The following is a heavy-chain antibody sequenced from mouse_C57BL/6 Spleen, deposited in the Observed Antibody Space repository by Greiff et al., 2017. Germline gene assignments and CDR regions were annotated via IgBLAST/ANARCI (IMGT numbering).Heavy chain of an antibody. J-gene: IGHJ4*01. CDR3: ARKGVYSNDARDY. CDR2: IWSGGST. V-gene: IGHV2-2*01. CDR1: GFSLTSYG. Sequence: QVQLQQSGPGLVQPSQSLSITCTVSGFSLTSYGVHWVRQSPGKGLDWLGVIWSGGSTDYNAAFISRLSISKDNSKSKVFFKMNSLQADDTAIYCCARKGVYSNDARDYWGQGTSVTVAS. D-gene: IGHD2-5*01.